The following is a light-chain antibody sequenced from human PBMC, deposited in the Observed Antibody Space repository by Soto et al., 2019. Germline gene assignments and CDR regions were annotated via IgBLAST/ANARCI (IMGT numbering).Light chain of an antibody. CDR1: QTISSY. J-gene: IGKJ1*01. CDR3: QQSHTWT. CDR2: AAS. Sequence: DIQMTQSSSSLSASVGDRVTITCRASQTISSYLNWYQQKPGNAPKVLIYAASSLRSGVPSRFSGSGSGTDFTLTISSLQPEDFATYYCQQSHTWTFGQGTKVEL. V-gene: IGKV1-39*01.